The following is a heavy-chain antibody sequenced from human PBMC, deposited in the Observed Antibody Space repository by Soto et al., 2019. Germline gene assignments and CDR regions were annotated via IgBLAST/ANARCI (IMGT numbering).Heavy chain of an antibody. D-gene: IGHD1-1*01. Sequence: QVHLQESGPGLVAPSGTLSLTCTLSGGSVRAPDWWNWVRQSPDMRLEWIAEVHISGHSNYNPSLSSRVSVSIDSSKNQFYLNLNSVTAADTAIYYWARVRQGCSANNCYFDPWGQGTQVTISS. CDR2: VHISGHS. J-gene: IGHJ5*01. V-gene: IGHV4-4*02. CDR3: ARVRQGCSANNCYFDP. CDR1: GGSVRAPDW.